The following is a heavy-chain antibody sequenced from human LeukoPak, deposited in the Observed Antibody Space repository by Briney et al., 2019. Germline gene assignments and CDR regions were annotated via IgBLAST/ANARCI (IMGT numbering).Heavy chain of an antibody. CDR3: ARDWGYSGSYYDAFDI. J-gene: IGHJ3*02. Sequence: ASVKVSCKASGYTFTGYYMHWVRQAPGQGLEWMGWINPNSGDTNYAQKFQGRVTMTRDTSINTAYIQLSRLRSDDTAMYYCARDWGYSGSYYDAFDIWGQGTMVTVSS. CDR2: INPNSGDT. CDR1: GYTFTGYY. V-gene: IGHV1-2*02. D-gene: IGHD1-26*01.